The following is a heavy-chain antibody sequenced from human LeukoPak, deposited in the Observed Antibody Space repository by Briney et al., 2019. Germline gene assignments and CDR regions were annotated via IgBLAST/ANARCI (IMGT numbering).Heavy chain of an antibody. CDR2: INSDGSST. CDR3: ARVRGGSGSSYAADAFDI. Sequence: GGSLRLSCAASGFSFSSFWMHWVRQVLGKGLVWVSGINSDGSSTSYADSVKGRFTISRDNAKSTLYLQMNSLRAEDTAVYYCARVRGGSGSSYAADAFDIWGQGTMVTVSS. V-gene: IGHV3-74*01. D-gene: IGHD1-26*01. J-gene: IGHJ3*02. CDR1: GFSFSSFW.